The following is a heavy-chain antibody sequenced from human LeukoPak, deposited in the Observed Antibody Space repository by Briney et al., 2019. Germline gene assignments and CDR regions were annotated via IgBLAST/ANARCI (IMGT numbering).Heavy chain of an antibody. Sequence: AGGSLRLSCAASGFTFSSYGMHWVRQAPGKGLEWVAVIWYDGSNKYYADSVKGRFTISSDNSKNTLYLQMNSLRAEDTAAYYCAKESGGIPDYWGQGTLVTVSS. CDR3: AKESGGIPDY. J-gene: IGHJ4*02. CDR1: GFTFSSYG. V-gene: IGHV3-33*06. D-gene: IGHD2-15*01. CDR2: IWYDGSNK.